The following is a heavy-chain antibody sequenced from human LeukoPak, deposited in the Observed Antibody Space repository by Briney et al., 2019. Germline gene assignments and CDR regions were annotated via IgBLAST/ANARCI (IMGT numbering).Heavy chain of an antibody. CDR1: DFTFSSYG. Sequence: PGGSLRLSCAASDFTFSSYGMNWVRQAPRKGLEWVSYIGSGSQNIYYADSVKGRFIISRDNAKKTLFLQMNSLRAEDTAVYYCARDLGYSGYVMSYGGQGTLVTVSS. D-gene: IGHD5-12*01. CDR2: IGSGSQNI. CDR3: ARDLGYSGYVMSY. J-gene: IGHJ4*02. V-gene: IGHV3-48*01.